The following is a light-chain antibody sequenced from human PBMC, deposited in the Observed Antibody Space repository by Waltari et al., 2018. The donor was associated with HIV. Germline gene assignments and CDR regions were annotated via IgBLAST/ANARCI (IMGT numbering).Light chain of an antibody. CDR3: SSYAGSNNLV. Sequence: QSALTHPPSASGSPGQPVTISCPGTSSAVGGYSFSSWYQQHPGKAPKLMIYEVNKRPSGVPDRFSGSKSGNTASLTVSGLQAEDEADYYCSSYAGSNNLVFGGGTKLTVL. CDR2: EVN. V-gene: IGLV2-8*01. J-gene: IGLJ2*01. CDR1: SSAVGGYSF.